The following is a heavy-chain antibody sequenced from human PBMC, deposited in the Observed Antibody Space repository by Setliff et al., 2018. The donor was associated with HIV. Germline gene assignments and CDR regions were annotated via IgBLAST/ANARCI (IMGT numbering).Heavy chain of an antibody. Sequence: ASVKVSCKASGYTFSSYGISWVRQAPGQGLEWMGWISGYNGNTKYVQKLQGRVTMTTDTSTRTVYMELRSLRHDDTAEYFCARVPYRSAWFSGGHDAFDVWGQETMGTVSS. CDR1: GYTFSSYG. CDR3: ARVPYRSAWFSGGHDAFDV. J-gene: IGHJ3*01. D-gene: IGHD6-19*01. CDR2: ISGYNGNT. V-gene: IGHV1-18*01.